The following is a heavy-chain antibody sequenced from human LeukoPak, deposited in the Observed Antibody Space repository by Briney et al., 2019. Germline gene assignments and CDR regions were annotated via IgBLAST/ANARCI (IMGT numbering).Heavy chain of an antibody. CDR3: AREGDPYRPLDS. CDR1: GGSISSTNW. Sequence: SETLSLTCGVSGGSISSTNWWTWVRQPPGEGLEWIGEVHLSGRTNYNPSLESRVTMSVDMSENHISLKLTSVTAADTAVYYCAREGDPYRPLDSSGQGTLVTVS. J-gene: IGHJ4*02. V-gene: IGHV4-4*02. CDR2: VHLSGRT.